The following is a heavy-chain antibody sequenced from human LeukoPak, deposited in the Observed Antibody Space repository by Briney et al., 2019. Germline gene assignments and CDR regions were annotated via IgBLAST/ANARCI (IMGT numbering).Heavy chain of an antibody. V-gene: IGHV5-51*01. J-gene: IGHJ4*02. Sequence: GESLKISCKGVGYTFATNWIGWVRQMPGKGLEWMGIIYPGDSDTRYSPSFQGQVTISADKSISTAYLQWSSLKALDTAMYYCAIPSGGFDYWGQGTLVTVSS. CDR3: AIPSGGFDY. CDR1: GYTFATNW. D-gene: IGHD3-16*01. CDR2: IYPGDSDT.